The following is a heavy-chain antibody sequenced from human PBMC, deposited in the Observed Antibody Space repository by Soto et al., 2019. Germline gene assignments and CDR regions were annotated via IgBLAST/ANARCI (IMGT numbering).Heavy chain of an antibody. CDR1: GGSISSGGYY. CDR2: IYNSGST. D-gene: IGHD3-22*01. J-gene: IGHJ4*02. V-gene: IGHV4-30-4*01. Sequence: SETLSLTCTVSGGSISSGGYYWSWIRQPPGKGLEWIGYIYNSGSTYYNPSLKSPVTISIDTSKNQFSLKVYSVTAADTAVYYCARDRSESSGYHYYFDYWGQGTLVTVSS. CDR3: ARDRSESSGYHYYFDY.